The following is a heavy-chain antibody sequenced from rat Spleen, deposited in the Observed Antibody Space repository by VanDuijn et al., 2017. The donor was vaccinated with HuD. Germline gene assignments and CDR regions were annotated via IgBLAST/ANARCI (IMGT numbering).Heavy chain of an antibody. J-gene: IGHJ2*01. V-gene: IGHV5-7*01. Sequence: EVQLVESGGGLVQPGRSLKLSCAASGFTFSDYNMAWVRQAPKKGLEWVATISYDGSSTYYRDSVKGRFTISRDNATSTLYLQMDSLRSEDTATYYCARGDYSSSPFDYWGQGVMVTVSS. CDR3: ARGDYSSSPFDY. CDR1: GFTFSDYN. CDR2: ISYDGSST. D-gene: IGHD1-2*01.